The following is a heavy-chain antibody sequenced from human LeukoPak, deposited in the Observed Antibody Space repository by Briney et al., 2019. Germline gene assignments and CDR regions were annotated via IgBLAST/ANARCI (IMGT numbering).Heavy chain of an antibody. CDR2: IYYSGST. D-gene: IGHD3-22*01. J-gene: IGHJ3*02. Sequence: SETLSLTCTVSGGSVSSGSYYWSWIRQPPGKGLEWIGYIYYSGSTYYNPSLKSRVTISVDTSKNQFSLKLSSVTAADTAVYYCARTEDSSGYSPGAFDIWGQGTMVTVSS. CDR1: GGSVSSGSYY. CDR3: ARTEDSSGYSPGAFDI. V-gene: IGHV4-31*03.